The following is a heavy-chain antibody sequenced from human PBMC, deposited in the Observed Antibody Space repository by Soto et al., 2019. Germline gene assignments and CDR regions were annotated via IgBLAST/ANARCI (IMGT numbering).Heavy chain of an antibody. D-gene: IGHD3-16*01. J-gene: IGHJ4*02. CDR1: GGTFSGYY. CDR3: AQEPELLRHGDYFDY. V-gene: IGHV4-34*08. Sequence: PSETLSLTCAVYGGTFSGYYWSWIRQPPGPGLEWIGEINHSGSTNYNPSLKSRVTISVDTSKTQFSLKLSSVTAADTAVYYCAQEPELLRHGDYFDYWGQGTLVTVS. CDR2: INHSGST.